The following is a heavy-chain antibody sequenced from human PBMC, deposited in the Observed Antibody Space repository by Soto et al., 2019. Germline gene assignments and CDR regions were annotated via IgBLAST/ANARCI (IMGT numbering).Heavy chain of an antibody. CDR1: GFTFSSYA. Sequence: EVQLLESGGGLVQPGGSLRLSCAASGFTFSSYAMSWVRQAPGKGLEWVSAISGSGGSTYYADSVKGRFTISRDNSKNTLYLQMNSLRAEDTAVYYRAKGRAGTTNKSWFDYWGQGTLVTVSS. V-gene: IGHV3-23*01. J-gene: IGHJ4*02. CDR2: ISGSGGST. CDR3: AKGRAGTTNKSWFDY. D-gene: IGHD1-7*01.